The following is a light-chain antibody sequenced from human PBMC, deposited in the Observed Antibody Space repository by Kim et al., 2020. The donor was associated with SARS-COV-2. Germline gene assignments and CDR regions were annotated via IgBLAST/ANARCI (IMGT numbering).Light chain of an antibody. CDR1: QSVSSF. J-gene: IGKJ2*01. V-gene: IGKV3-11*01. CDR3: QQRSNWPPMYT. Sequence: PGERATLPCRASQSVSSFLAWYQQKPGQAPRLLIFDASNRATGIPARFSGSGSGTDFTLTISSLEPEDFAVYYCQQRSNWPPMYTFGQGTKLEI. CDR2: DAS.